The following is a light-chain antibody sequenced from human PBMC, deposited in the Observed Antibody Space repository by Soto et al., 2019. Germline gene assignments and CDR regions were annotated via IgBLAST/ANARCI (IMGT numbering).Light chain of an antibody. CDR3: QQYSRYSA. J-gene: IGKJ1*01. CDR1: QTVNGW. V-gene: IGKV1-5*03. CDR2: DVS. Sequence: DIQMTQSPSTLSASIGDRVTITCRASQTVNGWLAWYQQRPGRAPKILIYDVSNLEGGVPLRFSGSGSGTEFTLTISNLHPDDFATYYCQQYSRYSAFGQGTKVDIK.